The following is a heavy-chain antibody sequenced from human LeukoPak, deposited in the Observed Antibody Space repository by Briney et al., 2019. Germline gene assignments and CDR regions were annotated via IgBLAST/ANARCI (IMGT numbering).Heavy chain of an antibody. CDR2: IYYSGST. Sequence: SETLSLTCSVSGGSISGSSYYWGWIRQPPGKGLEWIGSIYYSGSTYYNPSLKSRVTISVDTSKNQFSLKLSSVTAADTAVYYCARGSVSSWSSRFDPWGQGTLVTVSS. J-gene: IGHJ5*02. V-gene: IGHV4-39*01. D-gene: IGHD6-13*01. CDR1: GGSISGSSYY. CDR3: ARGSVSSWSSRFDP.